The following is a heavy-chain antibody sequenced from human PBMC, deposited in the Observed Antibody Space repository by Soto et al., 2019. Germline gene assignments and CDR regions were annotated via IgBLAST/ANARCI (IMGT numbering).Heavy chain of an antibody. Sequence: VQLLESGGGLVQPGGSLRLSCIASGFTFSTYTMSWVRQAPGKGLEWVSGISGGGRNTYYADSVKGRFTISRDNSKNTLYLQMNSLRAEDTAIYYCAKLEGDGYKIGGNWGQGTLVTVSS. CDR3: AKLEGDGYKIGGN. D-gene: IGHD2-21*01. J-gene: IGHJ4*02. CDR1: GFTFSTYT. V-gene: IGHV3-23*01. CDR2: ISGGGRNT.